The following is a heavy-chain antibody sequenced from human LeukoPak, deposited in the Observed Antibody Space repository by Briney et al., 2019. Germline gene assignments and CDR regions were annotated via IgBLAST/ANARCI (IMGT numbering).Heavy chain of an antibody. Sequence: KVGGSLRLSCAASGFTFSSYSMNWVRQAPGKGLEWVSSINSDSSLMYYAESVKGRFTISRDNARNSLYLQMNSLRAEDTALYYCIRDLFDDYSLDYWGQGALVTVSS. CDR2: INSDSSLM. CDR1: GFTFSSYS. D-gene: IGHD4-11*01. J-gene: IGHJ4*02. V-gene: IGHV3-21*01. CDR3: IRDLFDDYSLDY.